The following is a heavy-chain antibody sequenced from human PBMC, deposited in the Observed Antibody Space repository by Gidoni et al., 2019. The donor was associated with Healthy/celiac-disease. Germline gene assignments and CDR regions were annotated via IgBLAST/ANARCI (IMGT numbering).Heavy chain of an antibody. V-gene: IGHV4-4*07. CDR3: ARDSIVGARGYFDY. Sequence: QVQLQESGPGLVKPSETLSLTCTVSGGSISSYYWSWIRQPAGKGLEWIGRIYTSGSTNYNPSLKSRVTMSVDTSKNQFSLKLSSVTAADTAVYYCARDSIVGARGYFDYWGQGTLVTVSS. CDR1: GGSISSYY. J-gene: IGHJ4*02. CDR2: IYTSGST. D-gene: IGHD1-26*01.